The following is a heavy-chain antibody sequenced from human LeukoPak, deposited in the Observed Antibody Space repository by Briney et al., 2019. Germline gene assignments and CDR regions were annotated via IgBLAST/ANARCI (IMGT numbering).Heavy chain of an antibody. V-gene: IGHV1-69*04. CDR3: ARDVYGDPRGLDY. CDR1: GATFSTYA. J-gene: IGHJ4*02. Sequence: SVKVSCKSSGATFSTYAFSWVRQAPGRGLEWMGRIIPFLDTVNYSQKFQGRVTINADKSTSTAYVELSGLRSDDTAVYYCARDVYGDPRGLDYWGQGTLVTVSS. D-gene: IGHD4-17*01. CDR2: IIPFLDTV.